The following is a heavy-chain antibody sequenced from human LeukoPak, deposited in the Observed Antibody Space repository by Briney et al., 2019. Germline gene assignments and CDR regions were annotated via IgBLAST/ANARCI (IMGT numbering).Heavy chain of an antibody. CDR2: IIPIFGTA. V-gene: IGHV1-69*13. D-gene: IGHD2-2*01. CDR3: ARAPIVVVAAAKSHWFDP. J-gene: IGHJ5*02. CDR1: GGTFSSYG. Sequence: SVKVSCKASGGTFSSYGISWVRQAPGQGLEWMGGIIPIFGTANYAQKFQGRVTITANESTSTAYMELSSLRSEDTAVYYCARAPIVVVAAAKSHWFDPWGQGTLVTVSS.